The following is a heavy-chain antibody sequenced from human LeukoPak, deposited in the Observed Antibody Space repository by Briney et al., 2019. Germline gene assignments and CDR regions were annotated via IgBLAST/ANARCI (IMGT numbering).Heavy chain of an antibody. Sequence: GGSLRLSCAASGFTFSSYAMHWVRQAPGKGLEWVAVISYDGSNKYHADSVKGRFTISRDNSKNTLYPQMNSLRAEDTAVYYCARPLIVVVINDAFDIWGQGTIDTVSS. CDR2: ISYDGSNK. CDR3: ARPLIVVVINDAFDI. J-gene: IGHJ3*02. D-gene: IGHD3-22*01. CDR1: GFTFSSYA. V-gene: IGHV3-30-3*01.